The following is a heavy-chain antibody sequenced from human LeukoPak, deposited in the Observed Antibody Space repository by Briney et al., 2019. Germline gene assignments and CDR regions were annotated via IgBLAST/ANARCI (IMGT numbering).Heavy chain of an antibody. CDR3: AKDFYARSDPSGNFDY. Sequence: GGSLRLSCAASGFTFSSYWMSWVRQAPGKGLEWVANIKQDGSEKYFVDSVKGRFTISRDNSKNTLYLQMNSLRAEDTAVYYCAKDFYARSDPSGNFDYWGQGTLVTVSS. CDR2: IKQDGSEK. J-gene: IGHJ4*02. D-gene: IGHD1-26*01. V-gene: IGHV3-7*03. CDR1: GFTFSSYW.